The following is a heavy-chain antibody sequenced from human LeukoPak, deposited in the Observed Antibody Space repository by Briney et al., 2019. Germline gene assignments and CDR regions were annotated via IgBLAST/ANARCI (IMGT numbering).Heavy chain of an antibody. Sequence: PGGSLRLSCAASGFTFSSYAMSWVRQAPGKGLEWVSAISGSGGSTYYADSVKGRFTISRDNSKNTLYLQMNSLRAEDTAVYYCARVGVPRYYYYGMDVWGQGTTVTVSS. CDR1: GFTFSSYA. CDR3: ARVGVPRYYYYGMDV. J-gene: IGHJ6*02. CDR2: ISGSGGST. D-gene: IGHD2-2*01. V-gene: IGHV3-23*01.